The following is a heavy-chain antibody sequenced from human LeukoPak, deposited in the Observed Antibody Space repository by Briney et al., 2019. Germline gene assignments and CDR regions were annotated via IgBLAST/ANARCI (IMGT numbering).Heavy chain of an antibody. V-gene: IGHV4-61*01. J-gene: IGHJ4*02. CDR2: IYNGVNT. D-gene: IGHD6-19*01. Sequence: SETLSLTCTVSGASVSSASYWTWIRQPPGKGVEWIAHIYNGVNTNYNPSLKSRVTISVDTSKNQFSLRLNSVTAADTAVYYCARAGSNGWYSDFWGQGTLVTVSS. CDR3: ARAGSNGWYSDF. CDR1: GASVSSASY.